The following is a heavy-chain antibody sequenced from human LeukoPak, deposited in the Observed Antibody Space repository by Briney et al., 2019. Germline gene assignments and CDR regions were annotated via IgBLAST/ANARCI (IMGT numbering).Heavy chain of an antibody. V-gene: IGHV3-23*01. Sequence: QPGASLRLSCAASGITFSSYAMSWVRQAPGKGLEWVSAISGSGGSTYYADSVKGRFTISRDNSKNTLYLQMNSLRAEDTAVYYCAKTMVRGAVNFDYWGQGTLVTVSS. D-gene: IGHD3-10*01. CDR1: GITFSSYA. J-gene: IGHJ4*02. CDR3: AKTMVRGAVNFDY. CDR2: ISGSGGST.